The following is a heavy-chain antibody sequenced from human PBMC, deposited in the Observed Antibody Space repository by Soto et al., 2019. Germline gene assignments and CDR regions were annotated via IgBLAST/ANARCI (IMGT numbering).Heavy chain of an antibody. CDR3: ARDWAMWLARPSNYGMDV. D-gene: IGHD6-19*01. V-gene: IGHV3-33*01. CDR2: IWYDGSNK. Sequence: PVGSLRLSCAASGFTFSSYGMHWVRQAPGKGLEWVAVIWYDGSNKYYADSVKGRFTISRDNSKNTLYLQMNSLRAEDTAVYYCARDWAMWLARPSNYGMDVWGQGTTVTVSS. CDR1: GFTFSSYG. J-gene: IGHJ6*02.